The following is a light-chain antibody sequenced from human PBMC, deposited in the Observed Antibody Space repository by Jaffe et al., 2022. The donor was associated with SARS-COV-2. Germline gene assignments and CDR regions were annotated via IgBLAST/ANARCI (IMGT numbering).Light chain of an antibody. V-gene: IGKV1-39*01. Sequence: DIQMTQSPSSLSASVGDRVTITCRASQTIRNYLNWYQQKPGKAPNVLIYAATSLQSGVPSRFSGSGSATDFTLTISSLQPQDFATYYCQQSYSLPYTFGQGTKLEIK. CDR2: AAT. CDR3: QQSYSLPYT. J-gene: IGKJ2*01. CDR1: QTIRNY.